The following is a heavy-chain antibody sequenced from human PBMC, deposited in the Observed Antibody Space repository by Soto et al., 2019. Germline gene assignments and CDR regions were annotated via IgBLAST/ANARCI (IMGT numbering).Heavy chain of an antibody. D-gene: IGHD3-16*02. Sequence: EVQLLESGGGLVQPGGSLRLSCAASGFTFSSYAMSWVRQAPGKGLEWVSAINGSGGSTYYADSVKGRFTISRDNSKNPLYLQMNSMRADDPAVYYCAKAYSGELSPTMDVWGKGTTVTVSS. J-gene: IGHJ6*03. CDR2: INGSGGST. CDR3: AKAYSGELSPTMDV. V-gene: IGHV3-23*01. CDR1: GFTFSSYA.